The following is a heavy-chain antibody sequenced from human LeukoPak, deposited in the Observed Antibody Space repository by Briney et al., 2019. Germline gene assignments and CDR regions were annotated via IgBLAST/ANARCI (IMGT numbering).Heavy chain of an antibody. CDR3: ARVPREEWLIHYYYGMDV. D-gene: IGHD5-12*01. Sequence: PGGSLRLSCAASGFTFSSYAMHRVRQAPGKGLEWVAVISYDGSNKYYADSVKGRFTISRDNSKNTLYLQMNSLRAEDTAVYYCARVPREEWLIHYYYGMDVWGQGTTVTVSS. CDR2: ISYDGSNK. J-gene: IGHJ6*02. CDR1: GFTFSSYA. V-gene: IGHV3-30-3*01.